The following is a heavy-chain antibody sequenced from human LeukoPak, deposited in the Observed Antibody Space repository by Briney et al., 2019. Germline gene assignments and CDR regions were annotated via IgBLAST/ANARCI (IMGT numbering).Heavy chain of an antibody. V-gene: IGHV4-59*01. CDR1: GGSISRNY. D-gene: IGHD2/OR15-2a*01. Sequence: PSETLSLSCSVSGGSISRNYWTWIRQPAGKGLEWIGYIHYSGSTNYKPSLKSRVTISVDTSKNQFSLNLSSVTAADTAVYYCARGLMATTSTRYYHYGMDVWGQGTTVTVSS. CDR2: IHYSGST. CDR3: ARGLMATTSTRYYHYGMDV. J-gene: IGHJ6*02.